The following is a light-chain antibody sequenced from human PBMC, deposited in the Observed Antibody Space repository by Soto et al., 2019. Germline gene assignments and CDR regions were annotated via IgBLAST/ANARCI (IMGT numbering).Light chain of an antibody. Sequence: LTQPRSVSGSPGQSVTISCTGTSSEDGGYNYVSWYQQHSGKASKLMIYVVSKRLSGVPDRFSGSKSGNTASLTISGLQAEDEADYYCCSYAGSYTSPYVFGTGTKVTVL. CDR2: VVS. J-gene: IGLJ1*01. CDR3: CSYAGSYTSPYV. V-gene: IGLV2-11*01. CDR1: SSEDGGYNY.